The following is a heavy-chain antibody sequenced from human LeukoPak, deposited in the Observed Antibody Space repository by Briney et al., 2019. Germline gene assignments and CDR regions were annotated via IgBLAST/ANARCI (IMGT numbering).Heavy chain of an antibody. CDR1: GYSISSGYY. CDR2: IYHSGST. Sequence: SETLSLTCTVSGYSISSGYYWGWIGQPPGKGLEWIGSIYHSGSTYYNPSLKSRVTISVDTSKNQFSLKLSSVTAADTAVYYCARARRYLHSLCFDSWGQGTLVTVSS. J-gene: IGHJ5*01. CDR3: ARARRYLHSLCFDS. D-gene: IGHD1-14*01. V-gene: IGHV4-38-2*02.